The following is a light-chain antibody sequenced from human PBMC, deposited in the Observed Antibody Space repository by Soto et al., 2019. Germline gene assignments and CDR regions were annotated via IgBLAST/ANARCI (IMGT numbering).Light chain of an antibody. CDR3: QQYNNWPPIT. Sequence: EIVLTQSPATLSSFPGDRVTLSCRASQYINTRLAWYQHRPGQAPRLLIYQTSIRAAGIPARFSASGSGTEFTLTISSLQSEDFAVYYCQQYNNWPPITFGQGTRLEI. J-gene: IGKJ5*01. V-gene: IGKV3D-15*01. CDR2: QTS. CDR1: QYINTR.